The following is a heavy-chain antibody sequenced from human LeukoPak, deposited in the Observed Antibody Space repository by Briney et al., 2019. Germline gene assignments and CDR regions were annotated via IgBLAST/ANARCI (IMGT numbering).Heavy chain of an antibody. D-gene: IGHD6-13*01. V-gene: IGHV3-21*01. J-gene: IGHJ4*02. CDR2: ISSSSSYI. CDR1: GFTFSSYW. CDR3: ARGYSSSWQNS. Sequence: TGGSLRLSCAASGFTFSSYWMSWVRQAPGKGLEWVSSISSSSSYIYYADSVKGRFTISRDNAKNSLYLQMNSLRAEDTAVYYCARGYSSSWQNSWGQGTLVTVSS.